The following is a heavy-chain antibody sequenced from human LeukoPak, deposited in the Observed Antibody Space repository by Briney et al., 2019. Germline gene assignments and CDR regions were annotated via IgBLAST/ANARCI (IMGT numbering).Heavy chain of an antibody. CDR3: VKDYQVGNSPAFGDY. J-gene: IGHJ4*02. CDR2: LIENGATT. Sequence: GGSLRLSCAGSGFTFSSHAMSWVRRAPGKGLEWVSGLIENGATTYYADSVKGRFTISRDNSRNTMYLQMNSLRVEDTAVYYCVKDYQVGNSPAFGDYWGQGTLVTISS. V-gene: IGHV3-23*01. CDR1: GFTFSSHA. D-gene: IGHD1-26*01.